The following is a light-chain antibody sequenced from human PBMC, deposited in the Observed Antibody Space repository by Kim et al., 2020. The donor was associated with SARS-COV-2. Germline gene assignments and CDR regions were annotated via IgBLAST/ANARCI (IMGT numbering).Light chain of an antibody. CDR3: MSRDITGNHHAI. J-gene: IGLJ2*01. V-gene: IGLV3-19*01. CDR1: SLRAYY. Sequence: SSELTQDPAVSVALGQTVRITCQGESLRAYYASWFQQKPGQAPILVMSGKNSRPSGVPDRFSGSSSGDTASLTISGARAEDAADYYCMSRDITGNHHAIFGGGTQLTVL. CDR2: GKN.